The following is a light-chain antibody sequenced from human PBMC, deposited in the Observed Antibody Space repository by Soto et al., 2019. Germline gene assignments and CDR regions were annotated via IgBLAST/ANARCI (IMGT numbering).Light chain of an antibody. CDR3: SSYTSSSTSGV. CDR2: EVS. CDR1: SSDVGGYNY. V-gene: IGLV2-14*01. J-gene: IGLJ2*01. Sequence: QSALTQPASVSGSPGQSITISCTGTSSDVGGYNYVSWYQQHPGKAPKLMIYEVSNRPSGVSNRFSGSKSGNTASLTISGLQAEDAADYYCSSYTSSSTSGVFGGGTKLTVL.